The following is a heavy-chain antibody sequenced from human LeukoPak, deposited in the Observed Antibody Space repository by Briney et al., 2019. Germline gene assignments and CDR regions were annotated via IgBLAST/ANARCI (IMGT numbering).Heavy chain of an antibody. V-gene: IGHV4-31*03. J-gene: IGHJ4*02. CDR3: PRAPVMITFGGGIVARSYYVDY. D-gene: IGHD3-16*02. Sequence: SETLSLTCTVSGGSISSGGYYWSWIRQHPGKGLEWIGYIYYSGSTYYNPSLKSRVTISVDTSKNQFSLKLSSLTAADTAVYYCPRAPVMITFGGGIVARSYYVDYSGQRNLVTAS. CDR2: IYYSGST. CDR1: GGSISSGGYY.